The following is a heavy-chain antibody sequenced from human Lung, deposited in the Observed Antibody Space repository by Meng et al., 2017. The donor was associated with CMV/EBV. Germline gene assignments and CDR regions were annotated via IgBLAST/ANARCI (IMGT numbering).Heavy chain of an antibody. J-gene: IGHJ6*02. CDR1: GYTFTSYY. Sequence: ASXXVSXKASGYTFTSYYMHWVRQAPGQGLEWMGIINPSGGSTSYAQKFQGRVTMTRDTSTSTVYMELSSLRSEDTAVYYCARENSSGWYDYYGMDVWGQGNXVTVSS. V-gene: IGHV1-46*01. CDR3: ARENSSGWYDYYGMDV. CDR2: INPSGGST. D-gene: IGHD6-19*01.